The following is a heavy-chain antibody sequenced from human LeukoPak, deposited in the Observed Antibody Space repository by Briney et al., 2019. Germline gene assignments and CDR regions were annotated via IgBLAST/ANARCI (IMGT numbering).Heavy chain of an antibody. D-gene: IGHD6-19*01. V-gene: IGHV3-23*01. CDR3: AKDRGTSVWYNDY. Sequence: GGSLRLSCAASGFTFSSYAMTWVRQAPGKGLEWVSAISGSGGITYYADSVKGRFSISRDISKNTLYLQMNSLRAEDTAVYYCAKDRGTSVWYNDYWGQGTLVTVSS. J-gene: IGHJ4*02. CDR2: ISGSGGIT. CDR1: GFTFSSYA.